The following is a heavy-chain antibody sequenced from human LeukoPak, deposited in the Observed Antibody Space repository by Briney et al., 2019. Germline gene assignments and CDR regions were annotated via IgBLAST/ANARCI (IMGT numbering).Heavy chain of an antibody. Sequence: CVKVFCKVSGHTHTLLSMQWARDARAKGCVGGVGLDSEDGETIYTQTLQRRVTMTEATSTDTAYMELSRLRSEDTAVYYCATERAEVGAKEFRYYFDYWGQGTLVTVSS. D-gene: IGHD1-26*01. CDR3: ATERAEVGAKEFRYYFDY. CDR1: GHTHTLLS. CDR2: LDSEDGET. J-gene: IGHJ4*02. V-gene: IGHV1-24*01.